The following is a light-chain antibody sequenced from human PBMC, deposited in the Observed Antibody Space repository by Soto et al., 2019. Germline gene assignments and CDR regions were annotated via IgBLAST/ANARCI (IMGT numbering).Light chain of an antibody. J-gene: IGKJ2*01. V-gene: IGKV1-33*01. Sequence: DIQMTQSPSSRSAYVGDRVIITCQASRDINNFINWYQHKPGKPPKLLIYDAFKLESGVPSKFSGTGSGTEWTRLSNDLQPDDIGTYYCLQYDHPPYTFGQGTKLAIK. CDR3: LQYDHPPYT. CDR1: RDINNF. CDR2: DAF.